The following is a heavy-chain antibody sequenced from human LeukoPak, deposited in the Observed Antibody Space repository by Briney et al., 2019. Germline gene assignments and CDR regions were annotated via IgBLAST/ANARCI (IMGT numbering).Heavy chain of an antibody. CDR3: AKGAPKSPYYYDISVYSPPKY. D-gene: IGHD3-22*01. V-gene: IGHV3-30*18. CDR1: GFTFSSYG. CDR2: ISYDGSNK. Sequence: GGSLRLSCAASGFTFSSYGMHWVRQAPGKGLEWVAVISYDGSNKYYADSVKGRFTISRDNSKNTLYLQMNSLTIEDTALYYCAKGAPKSPYYYDISVYSPPKYWGQGTLVTVSS. J-gene: IGHJ4*02.